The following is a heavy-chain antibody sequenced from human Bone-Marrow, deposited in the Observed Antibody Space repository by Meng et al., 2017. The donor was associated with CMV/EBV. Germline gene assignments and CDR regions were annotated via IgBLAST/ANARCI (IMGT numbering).Heavy chain of an antibody. J-gene: IGHJ3*02. CDR2: ISSSGSTI. D-gene: IGHD6-13*01. Sequence: GESLKISCEASGFTFSDYYMSWIRQAPGKGLEWVSYISSSGSTIYYADSVKGRFTISRNNAKNTLYLQMNSLRAEDTAVYYCARGGIAMGDAFDSWGQGTMVTVSS. V-gene: IGHV3-11*04. CDR1: GFTFSDYY. CDR3: ARGGIAMGDAFDS.